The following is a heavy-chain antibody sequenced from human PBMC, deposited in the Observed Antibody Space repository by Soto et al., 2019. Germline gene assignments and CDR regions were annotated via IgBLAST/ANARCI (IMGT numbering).Heavy chain of an antibody. CDR3: TTEKQQLVRSHDY. Sequence: GGSLRLSCAASGFTFSNAWMSWVRQAPGKGLEWVGRIKSKTDGGTTDYAAPVKGRFTISRDDSKNTLYLQMNSLKTEDTAVNYCTTEKQQLVRSHDYWGQGTLVTVSS. D-gene: IGHD6-13*01. J-gene: IGHJ4*02. CDR1: GFTFSNAW. V-gene: IGHV3-15*01. CDR2: IKSKTDGGTT.